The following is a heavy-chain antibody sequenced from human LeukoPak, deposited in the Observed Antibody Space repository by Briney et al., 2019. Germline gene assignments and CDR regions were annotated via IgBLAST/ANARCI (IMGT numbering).Heavy chain of an antibody. J-gene: IGHJ4*02. CDR3: ARVPRGYCSGGSCYGDY. Sequence: ASVTVSFTASGYTFTVYYMHWVRHAPGQGLEWMGWINPNSGGTNYAQKFQGRVTMTRDTSISTAYMELSRLRSDDTAVYYCARVPRGYCSGGSCYGDYWGQGTLVTVSS. CDR2: INPNSGGT. D-gene: IGHD2-15*01. CDR1: GYTFTVYY. V-gene: IGHV1-2*02.